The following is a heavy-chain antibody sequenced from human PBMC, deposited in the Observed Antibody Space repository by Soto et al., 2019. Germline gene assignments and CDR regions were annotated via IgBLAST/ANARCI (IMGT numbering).Heavy chain of an antibody. CDR3: AIVLHWDDAKGVFYCMDV. D-gene: IGHD1-1*01. CDR2: IIPILGIA. CDR1: GGTFSSYT. V-gene: IGHV1-69*02. Sequence: QVQLVQSGAEVKKPGSSVKVSCKASGGTFSSYTISWVRQAPGQGLEWMGRIIPILGIANYAQKFQGRVTITDDKSTSADYMDLSSLRSEDTDVYYCAIVLHWDDAKGVFYCMDVWGQGTTVTVSS. J-gene: IGHJ6*02.